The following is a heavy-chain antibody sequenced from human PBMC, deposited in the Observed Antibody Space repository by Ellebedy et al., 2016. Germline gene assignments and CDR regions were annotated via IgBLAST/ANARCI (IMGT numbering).Heavy chain of an antibody. CDR1: GFTFSRFD. J-gene: IGHJ6*02. CDR3: TKAGTGQGWSAFFPYVYYYGLDV. D-gene: IGHD3-3*01. Sequence: GGSLRLXXAASGFTFSRFDIHWVRQAQGKGLEWVAAISNDGNDENYGDSVKGRFTISRANSKNTLSLSINSLRPEDTAVYYCTKAGTGQGWSAFFPYVYYYGLDVWGQGTTVTVSS. V-gene: IGHV3-30*18. CDR2: ISNDGNDE.